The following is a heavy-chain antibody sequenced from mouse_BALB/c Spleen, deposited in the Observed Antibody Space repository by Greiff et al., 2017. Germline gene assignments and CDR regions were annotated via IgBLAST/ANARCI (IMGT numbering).Heavy chain of an antibody. CDR2: INPSSGYT. CDR1: GYTFTSYT. D-gene: IGHD2-10*02. V-gene: IGHV1-4*01. Sequence: QVQLQSGAELARPGASVKMSCKASGYTFTSYTMHWVKQRPGQGLECIGYINPSSGYTNYNQKFKDKATLTADKSSSTAYMQLSSLTSEDSAVYYCARSGYGNYEAYWGQGTLVTVSA. J-gene: IGHJ3*01. CDR3: ARSGYGNYEAY.